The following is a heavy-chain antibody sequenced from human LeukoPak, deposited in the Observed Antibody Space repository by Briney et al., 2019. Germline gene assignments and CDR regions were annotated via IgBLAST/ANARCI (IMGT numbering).Heavy chain of an antibody. D-gene: IGHD3-9*01. V-gene: IGHV3-48*04. CDR3: ARDASNYDILTGYYFLDY. Sequence: GGSLRLSWAASGFNFRRYGMHWVRQAPGKGLEWVSYISSSGSTIYYADSVKGRFTISRDNAKNSLYLQMNSLRAEDTAVYYCARDASNYDILTGYYFLDYWGQGTLVTVSS. CDR2: ISSSGSTI. J-gene: IGHJ4*02. CDR1: GFNFRRYG.